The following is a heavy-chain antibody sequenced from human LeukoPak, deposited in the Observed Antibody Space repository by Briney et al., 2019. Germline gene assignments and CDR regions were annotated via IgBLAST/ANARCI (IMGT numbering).Heavy chain of an antibody. J-gene: IGHJ4*02. CDR3: ARGFLRLGELSSDFDY. CDR1: GYTFTSYA. Sequence: ASVKVSCKASGYTFTSYAMNWVRQAPGQGLEWMGWINTNTGNPTYAQGFTGRFVFSLDTSVSTAYLQISSLKAEDTAVYYCARGFLRLGELSSDFDYWGQGTLVTVSS. V-gene: IGHV7-4-1*02. D-gene: IGHD3-16*02. CDR2: INTNTGNP.